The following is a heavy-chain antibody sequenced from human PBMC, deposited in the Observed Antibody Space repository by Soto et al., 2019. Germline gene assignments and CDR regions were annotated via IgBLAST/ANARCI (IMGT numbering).Heavy chain of an antibody. CDR3: VRDGTKTLRDWFDP. D-gene: IGHD1-1*01. J-gene: IGHJ5*02. Sequence: PSATLSLTCTVSGASISCFCWSWIRKSAGKGLEWIGRIYATGTTDYNPSLKSRVMMSVDTSKKQFSLKLRSVTAADTAVYYCVRDGTKTLRDWFDPWGQGISVTVSS. V-gene: IGHV4-4*07. CDR1: GASISCFC. CDR2: IYATGTT.